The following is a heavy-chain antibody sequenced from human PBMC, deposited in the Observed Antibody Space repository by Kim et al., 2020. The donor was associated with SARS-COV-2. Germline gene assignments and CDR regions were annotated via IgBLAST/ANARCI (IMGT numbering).Heavy chain of an antibody. Sequence: GGSLRLSCVVSGFTVSTHYMSWARQAPGKGLEWVSIIYSDGTTYYADSVRGRFTISRDNSKNTVYLQMDSLRVEDTAVYFCARGRGSLPYWGQGTLVTVAS. CDR3: ARGRGSLPY. J-gene: IGHJ4*02. CDR1: GFTVSTHY. V-gene: IGHV3-66*01. D-gene: IGHD1-26*01. CDR2: IYSDGTT.